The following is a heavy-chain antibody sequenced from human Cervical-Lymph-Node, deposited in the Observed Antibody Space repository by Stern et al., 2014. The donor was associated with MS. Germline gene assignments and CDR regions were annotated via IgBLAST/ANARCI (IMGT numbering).Heavy chain of an antibody. Sequence: VQLVESGAEVKKPGASVKVSCKASGYTFSKYYMNWVRQAPGQGLEWMGIINPSGGNPRYAQKFQGRVPMTPDTSTNTVYMALRSLRSEDTAIYYCALGGDFMTSFGGPTGYWGQGTLVTASS. CDR1: GYTFSKYY. D-gene: IGHD3-16*01. V-gene: IGHV1-46*03. CDR3: ALGGDFMTSFGGPTGY. J-gene: IGHJ4*02. CDR2: INPSGGNP.